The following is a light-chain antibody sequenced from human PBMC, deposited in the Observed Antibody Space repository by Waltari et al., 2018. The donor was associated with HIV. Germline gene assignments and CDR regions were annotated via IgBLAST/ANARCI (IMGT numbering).Light chain of an antibody. J-gene: IGLJ3*02. CDR3: QSADSNASLWV. V-gene: IGLV3-25*03. CDR2: KDT. Sequence: SYELTQPPSVSVSPGQTARITCSGDALPKQYAYWYQQRPGQAPVLVIYKDTERHSGIPERCSGSSSGTTATVTIIGVQAQDEADYHCQSADSNASLWVFGGGTKLTVL. CDR1: ALPKQY.